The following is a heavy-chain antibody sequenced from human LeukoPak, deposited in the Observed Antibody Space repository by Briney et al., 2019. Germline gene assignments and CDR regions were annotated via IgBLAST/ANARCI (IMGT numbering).Heavy chain of an antibody. J-gene: IGHJ5*02. Sequence: SETLSLTCAVYGGSFSGYYWSWIRQPPGKGLEWIGEINHSGSTNYNPSLKSRVTISVDTSKNQFSLKLSSVTAADTAVCYCARGQDIVVVPPQNNWFDPWGQGTLVTVSS. V-gene: IGHV4-34*01. CDR3: ARGQDIVVVPPQNNWFDP. D-gene: IGHD2-2*01. CDR1: GGSFSGYY. CDR2: INHSGST.